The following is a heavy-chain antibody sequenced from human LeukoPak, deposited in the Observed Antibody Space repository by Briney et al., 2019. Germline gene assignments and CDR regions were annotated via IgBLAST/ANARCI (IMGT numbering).Heavy chain of an antibody. Sequence: ASVRVSCKASGYTFTDYYMHWVRQAPGQGLEWMGIINPSGGSTSYAQKFQGRVTMTRDTSTSTVYMELSSLRSEDTAVYYCARDWGDCSSTSCYTMWFDPWGQGTLVTVSS. D-gene: IGHD2-2*02. J-gene: IGHJ5*02. V-gene: IGHV1-46*01. CDR2: INPSGGST. CDR3: ARDWGDCSSTSCYTMWFDP. CDR1: GYTFTDYY.